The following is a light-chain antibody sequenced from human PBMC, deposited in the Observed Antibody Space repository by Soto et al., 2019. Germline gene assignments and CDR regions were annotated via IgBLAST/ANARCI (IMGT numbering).Light chain of an antibody. CDR2: DNN. J-gene: IGLJ2*01. CDR3: GTWDSSLSAGV. V-gene: IGLV1-51*01. CDR1: SSNIGNNY. Sequence: QSVLTQPPSVSAAPGQKVTISCSGSSSNIGNNYVSWYQQLPGTAPKLLIYDNNKRPSGIPDRFSGSKSGTSATLGITGLQTEDEADYYCGTWDSSLSAGVFGGGTKVTGL.